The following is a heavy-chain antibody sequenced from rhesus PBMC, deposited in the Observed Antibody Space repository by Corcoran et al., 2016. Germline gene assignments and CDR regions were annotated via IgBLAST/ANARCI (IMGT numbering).Heavy chain of an antibody. D-gene: IGHD4-29*01. Sequence: EVQLVQSGAEVKKPGASVTISCQASGYTFTDYYLHWVRQAPGKGLEWVGRVEPEDGEARHAQKFQDRVTITADTSTDTAYMELSSLRSEDTAGYYCATDSYGSSNFDYWGQGVLVTVSS. CDR3: ATDSYGSSNFDY. CDR2: VEPEDGEA. V-gene: IGHV1-111*02. J-gene: IGHJ4*01. CDR1: GYTFTDYY.